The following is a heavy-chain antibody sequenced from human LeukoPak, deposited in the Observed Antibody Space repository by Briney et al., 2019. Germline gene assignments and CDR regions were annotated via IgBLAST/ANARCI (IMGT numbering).Heavy chain of an antibody. CDR1: GGSISSSSYY. Sequence: KPSETLSLTCTVSGGSISSSSYYWGWIRQPPGKGLEWIGSIYYSGSTYYNPSLKSRVTISVDTSKNQFSLKLSSVTAADTAVYYCARPVKQDWFDPWGQGTLVTVSS. J-gene: IGHJ5*02. CDR2: IYYSGST. D-gene: IGHD4-23*01. V-gene: IGHV4-39*07. CDR3: ARPVKQDWFDP.